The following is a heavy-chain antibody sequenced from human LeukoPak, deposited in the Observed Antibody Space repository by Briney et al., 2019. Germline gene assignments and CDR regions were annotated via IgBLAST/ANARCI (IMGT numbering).Heavy chain of an antibody. V-gene: IGHV3-73*01. CDR1: GFTFSGSA. J-gene: IGHJ4*02. Sequence: GGSLRLSCAASGFTFSGSAMHWVRQASGKGLEWVGRIRSKANSYATAYAASVKGRFTISRDDSKNTAYLQMNSLKTEDTAVYYCAHGSSSSSARYFDYWGQGTLVTVSS. CDR2: IRSKANSYAT. D-gene: IGHD6-6*01. CDR3: AHGSSSSSARYFDY.